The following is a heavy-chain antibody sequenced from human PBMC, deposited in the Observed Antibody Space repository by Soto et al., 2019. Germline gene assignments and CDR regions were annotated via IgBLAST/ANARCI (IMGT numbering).Heavy chain of an antibody. J-gene: IGHJ5*02. CDR1: GDSVSTNSAT. V-gene: IGHV6-1*01. CDR3: ESQIGNSWLDP. Sequence: SQTLSLTCAISGDSVSTNSATWDWIRQSPSRGLEWLGRTYYRSKWSNDYAVSVKGRITINQDTSNNQLSLQLNSVTPNNPVVYYWESQIGNSWLDPGGRGTLVTSPQ. CDR2: TYYRSKWSN.